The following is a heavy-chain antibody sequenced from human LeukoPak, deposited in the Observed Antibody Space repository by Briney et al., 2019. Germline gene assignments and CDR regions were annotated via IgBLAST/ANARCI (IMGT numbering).Heavy chain of an antibody. J-gene: IGHJ4*02. D-gene: IGHD3-16*01. V-gene: IGHV1-18*04. CDR1: GYSFTSYG. CDR2: ISAYNGNT. Sequence: GESLKISCKGSGYSFTSYGISWVRQAPGQGLEWMGWISAYNGNTNYAQKLQGRVTMTTDTPTSTAYMELRSLRSDDTAVYYCAMTFIGGYYFDYWGQGTLVTVSS. CDR3: AMTFIGGYYFDY.